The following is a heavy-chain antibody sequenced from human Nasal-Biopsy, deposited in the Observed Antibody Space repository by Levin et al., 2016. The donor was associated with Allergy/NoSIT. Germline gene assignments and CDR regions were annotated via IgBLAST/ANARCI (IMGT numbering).Heavy chain of an antibody. CDR2: IHHFGST. CDR3: ARERIAAAGYNSFDI. Sequence: SETLSLTCAVSGGSISGGGSSWNWIRQTPGSGLEYIGSIHHFGSTYYNPSLKSRVTMSVDISKNQFSLKLRSVTAADTAVYYCARERIAAAGYNSFDIWGQGTMVTVSS. D-gene: IGHD6-13*01. CDR1: GGSISGGGSS. J-gene: IGHJ3*02. V-gene: IGHV4-30-2*01.